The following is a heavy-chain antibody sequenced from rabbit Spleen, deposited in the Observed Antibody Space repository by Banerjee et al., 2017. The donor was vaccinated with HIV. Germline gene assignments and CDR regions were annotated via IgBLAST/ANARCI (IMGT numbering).Heavy chain of an antibody. J-gene: IGHJ4*01. D-gene: IGHD1-1*01. CDR2: IDPVFGVT. Sequence: QLVETGGGLVQPGGSLTLSCKASGFHVSTYYMSWVRQAPGKGLEWIGYIDPVFGVTYYASWVNGRFSISRENTQNTVYLQLNSLTAADTATYFCARDLVAVIGWNFSLWGPGTLVTVS. CDR3: ARDLVAVIGWNFSL. CDR1: GFHVSTYY. V-gene: IGHV1S7*01.